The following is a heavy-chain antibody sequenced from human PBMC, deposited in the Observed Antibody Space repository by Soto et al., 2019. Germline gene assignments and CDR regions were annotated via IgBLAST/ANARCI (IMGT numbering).Heavy chain of an antibody. D-gene: IGHD6-13*01. CDR1: GYTFTSYY. Sequence: ASVKVPCKASGYTFTSYYMHWVRQAPGQGLEWKGIINPSGGSTSYAQKYQGRVTMTRDTSTSTVYMELSSLRSEDTAVYYCARLGGAAAGPEGYWGQGTLVTVSS. CDR3: ARLGGAAAGPEGY. J-gene: IGHJ4*02. CDR2: INPSGGST. V-gene: IGHV1-46*01.